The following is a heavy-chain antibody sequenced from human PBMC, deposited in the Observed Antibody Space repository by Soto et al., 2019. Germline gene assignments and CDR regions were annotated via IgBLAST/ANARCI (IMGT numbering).Heavy chain of an antibody. V-gene: IGHV1-8*01. Sequence: QVQLVQSGAEVKKPGASVKVSCKASGYTFTSYDINWVRQATGQGLEWMGWMNPNRGNTGYAQKCQGRANRTKKTSISTAYMELSSLGSEATAVYYWARERGSGSSYTPWFDPWGQGTLVTVSS. D-gene: IGHD3-10*01. CDR2: MNPNRGNT. CDR3: ARERGSGSSYTPWFDP. CDR1: GYTFTSYD. J-gene: IGHJ5*02.